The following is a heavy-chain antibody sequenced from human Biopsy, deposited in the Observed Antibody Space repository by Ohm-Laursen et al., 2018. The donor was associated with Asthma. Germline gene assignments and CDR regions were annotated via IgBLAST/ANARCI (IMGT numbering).Heavy chain of an antibody. D-gene: IGHD2-2*01. J-gene: IGHJ5*02. Sequence: TLSLTWTVYGGSFSGYYWSWIRQPPGKGLEWIGEINHSGSTNYNPSLKSQVTISVDTSKNQFSLKLSSVTAADTAVYYCARAGQCSSTSCYNPGWFDPWGQGTLVTVSS. V-gene: IGHV4-34*01. CDR2: INHSGST. CDR3: ARAGQCSSTSCYNPGWFDP. CDR1: GGSFSGYY.